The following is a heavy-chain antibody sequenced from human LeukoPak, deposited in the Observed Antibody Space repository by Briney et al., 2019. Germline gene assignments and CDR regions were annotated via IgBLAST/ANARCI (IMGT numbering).Heavy chain of an antibody. J-gene: IGHJ4*02. CDR3: AKDPLLRRFDY. D-gene: IGHD3-9*01. CDR1: GFTFTSYA. Sequence: GGSLRLSCAASGFTFTSYAMSWVRQAPGKGLEWVSAISGSGGSTYYADSVKGRFTISRDNSKNSLSLQMNGLRPEDTAVYYCAKDPLLRRFDYWGQGTLVTVSS. V-gene: IGHV3-23*01. CDR2: ISGSGGST.